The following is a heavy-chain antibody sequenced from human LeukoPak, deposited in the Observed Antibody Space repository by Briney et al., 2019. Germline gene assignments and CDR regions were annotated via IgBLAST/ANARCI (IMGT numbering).Heavy chain of an antibody. J-gene: IGHJ4*02. CDR3: ARGPTIAVAPFDY. CDR1: GGTFSSYA. V-gene: IGHV1-69*13. D-gene: IGHD6-19*01. Sequence: SVKVSCKASGGTFSSYAISWVRQAPGQGLEWMGGIIPIFGTANYAQKFQGRVTITADESTSTAYMELSSLRSEDTVVYYCARGPTIAVAPFDYWGQGTLVTVSS. CDR2: IIPIFGTA.